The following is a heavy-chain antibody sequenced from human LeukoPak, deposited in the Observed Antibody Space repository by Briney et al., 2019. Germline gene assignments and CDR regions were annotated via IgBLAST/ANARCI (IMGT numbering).Heavy chain of an antibody. Sequence: ASVKVSCKASGYTFTGYYMHWVRQAPGQGLEWVGWINPNSGGTNYAQKFQGRVTMTRDTSISTAYMELSRLRSDDTAVYYCARNTRSGNNWFDPWGQGTLVTVSS. V-gene: IGHV1-2*02. D-gene: IGHD6-19*01. CDR2: INPNSGGT. CDR1: GYTFTGYY. CDR3: ARNTRSGNNWFDP. J-gene: IGHJ5*02.